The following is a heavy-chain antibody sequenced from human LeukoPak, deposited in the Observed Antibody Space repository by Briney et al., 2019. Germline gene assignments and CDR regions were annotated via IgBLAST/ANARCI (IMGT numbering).Heavy chain of an antibody. CDR3: ARSHYYDSSGSFYYYYGLDV. J-gene: IGHJ6*02. CDR1: GYNFSSCR. D-gene: IGHD3-22*01. V-gene: IGHV3-74*01. Sequence: GGSVTLSCAASGYNFSSCRIHWERRARGKGPVWVTRINNDGSSTRYADSVRGRFTISRDNDKDTLYLQMTSLRAEDTAVYYCARSHYYDSSGSFYYYYGLDVWGQGTTVTVSS. CDR2: INNDGSST.